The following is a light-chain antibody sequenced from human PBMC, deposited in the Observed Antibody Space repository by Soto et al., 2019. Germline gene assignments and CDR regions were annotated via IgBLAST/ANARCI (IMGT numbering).Light chain of an antibody. CDR2: DAS. J-gene: IGKJ4*01. CDR1: QSVSSY. V-gene: IGKV3-11*01. CDR3: QQRSNWPRLT. Sequence: EIVLPQSPATLSLSPGERATLSCRASQSVSSYLAWYQQKPGQAPRLLIYDASNRATGIPARFSGSGSGTDFTRTISSLEPEDFAVYYCQQRSNWPRLTFGGGTKVEIK.